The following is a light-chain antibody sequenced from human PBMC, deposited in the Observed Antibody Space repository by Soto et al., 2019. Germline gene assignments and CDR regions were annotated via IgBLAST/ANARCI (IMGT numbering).Light chain of an antibody. CDR2: DAS. V-gene: IGKV3-20*01. J-gene: IGKJ1*01. Sequence: EIVLTQSPGTLSLSPGERASLSCRASQSLTSSYLAWYQQKPGQAPRLLIYDASTRATGIPDRFSGSGSGTDFTLSISRLEPEDFAVYYCQSYGSSRTFGHGTKVDIK. CDR1: QSLTSSY. CDR3: QSYGSSRT.